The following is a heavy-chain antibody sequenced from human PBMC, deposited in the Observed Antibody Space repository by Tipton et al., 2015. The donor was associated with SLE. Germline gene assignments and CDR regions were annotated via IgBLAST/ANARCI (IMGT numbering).Heavy chain of an antibody. V-gene: IGHV1-8*01. CDR2: MNPNSGNT. CDR1: GYTFTSFD. Sequence: QSGPEVKKPGASVKVSCKASGYTFTSFDINWVRQATGQGPEWMGWMNPNSGNTAYAQKFQGRVTMTRDTSISTAYMELSSLRSEDTAVYYCARAPPQLGFDYWGQGTLVTVSS. CDR3: ARAPPQLGFDY. D-gene: IGHD5-24*01. J-gene: IGHJ4*02.